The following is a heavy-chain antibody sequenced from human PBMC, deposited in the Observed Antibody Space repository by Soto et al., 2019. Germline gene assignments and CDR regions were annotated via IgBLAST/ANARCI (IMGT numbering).Heavy chain of an antibody. Sequence: PGESLKISCKGSGYSFTSYWIGWVRQMPGKVLEWMGIIYPGDSDTRYSPSFQGQVTISADKSISTAYLQWSSLKASDTAMYYCARQNSNYYYYYGMDAWGQGTTVTVSS. CDR1: GYSFTSYW. CDR3: ARQNSNYYYYYGMDA. D-gene: IGHD4-4*01. J-gene: IGHJ6*02. CDR2: IYPGDSDT. V-gene: IGHV5-51*01.